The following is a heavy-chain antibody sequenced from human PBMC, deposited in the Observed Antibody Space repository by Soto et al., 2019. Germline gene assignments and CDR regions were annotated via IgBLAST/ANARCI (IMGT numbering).Heavy chain of an antibody. D-gene: IGHD1-20*01. Sequence: SETLSLTCTVSGGSISSYYWSWIRQPPGKGLEWIGYIYYSGITNYNPSLKGRVTISVDTSKNQFSLKLSSVTAADTAVYYCARYKSNYYYGMDLWGQGSTVTVSS. V-gene: IGHV4-59*01. CDR3: ARYKSNYYYGMDL. CDR2: IYYSGIT. J-gene: IGHJ6*02. CDR1: GGSISSYY.